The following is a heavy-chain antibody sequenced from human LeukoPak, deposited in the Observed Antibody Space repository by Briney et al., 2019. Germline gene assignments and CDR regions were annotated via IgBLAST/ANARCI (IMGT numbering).Heavy chain of an antibody. CDR1: GYTFTTSW. J-gene: IGHJ3*01. D-gene: IGHD7-27*01. CDR2: IYAGNSDT. V-gene: IGHV5-51*01. CDR3: AKQHWGSGHDALDF. Sequence: GESLRISCQGFGYTFTTSWIGWVRQLPGKGLEWMAIIYAGNSDTKYSPSFQGQVSISTDRSISTAYLQWSSLQASDTAIYYCAKQHWGSGHDALDFWGQGTRVTVSS.